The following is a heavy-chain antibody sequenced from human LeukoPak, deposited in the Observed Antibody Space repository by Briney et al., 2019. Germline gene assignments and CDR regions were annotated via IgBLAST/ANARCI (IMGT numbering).Heavy chain of an antibody. V-gene: IGHV3-9*01. CDR2: ISWNSGSI. D-gene: IGHD6-13*01. J-gene: IGHJ4*02. CDR3: AKENSFSAAAGVSFDY. CDR1: GFTFDDYA. Sequence: GGSLRLFCAASGFTFDDYAMHCVRQAPGKGLEWVSGISWNSGSIGYADSVKGRFTISRDNAKNSLYLQMNSLRAEDTALYYCAKENSFSAAAGVSFDYWGQGTLVSVSS.